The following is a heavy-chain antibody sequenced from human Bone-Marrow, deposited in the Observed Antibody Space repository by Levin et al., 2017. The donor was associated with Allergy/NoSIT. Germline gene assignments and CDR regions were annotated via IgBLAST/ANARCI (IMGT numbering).Heavy chain of an antibody. V-gene: IGHV3-30*04. Sequence: GESLKISCAASGFTFSTYALHWVRQAPGKGLEWVAVISYAEGNDGGKRYYADSVKGRFTISRDDSRNTMYMQMNSLRPEDTAVYYCARDLGYRGSEGSYYYYFYGLDVWGQGTTVAVSS. J-gene: IGHJ6*02. CDR2: ISYAEGNDGGKR. CDR3: ARDLGYRGSEGSYYYYFYGLDV. CDR1: GFTFSTYA. D-gene: IGHD5-12*01.